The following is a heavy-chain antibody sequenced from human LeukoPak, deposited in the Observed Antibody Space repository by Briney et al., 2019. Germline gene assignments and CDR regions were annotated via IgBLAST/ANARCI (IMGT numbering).Heavy chain of an antibody. Sequence: GGSLRLSCAASGFTCSSYWMSWVRQAPGKGLEWVANIKQDGSEKYYVDSVKGRFTISRDNAKNSLYLQMNSLRAEDTAVYYCARDLLLHGAFDYWGQGTLVTVSS. J-gene: IGHJ4*02. CDR2: IKQDGSEK. CDR3: ARDLLLHGAFDY. CDR1: GFTCSSYW. V-gene: IGHV3-7*03.